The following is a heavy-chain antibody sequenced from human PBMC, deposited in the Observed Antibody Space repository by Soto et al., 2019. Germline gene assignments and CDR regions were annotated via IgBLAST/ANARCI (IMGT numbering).Heavy chain of an antibody. V-gene: IGHV1-69*18. CDR2: IIPVFGTT. Sequence: QVQLVQSGAELKKPGSSVKVSCKASGDTFSGYPINWVRQAPGEGLEWMGRIIPVFGTTNDAQRFEGRVTVTAGESTNTAYMELRRLLFADRAVYYCARDGAFGELKYWGPGNRVTVSS. CDR1: GDTFSGYP. CDR3: ARDGAFGELKY. D-gene: IGHD3-10*01. J-gene: IGHJ4*02.